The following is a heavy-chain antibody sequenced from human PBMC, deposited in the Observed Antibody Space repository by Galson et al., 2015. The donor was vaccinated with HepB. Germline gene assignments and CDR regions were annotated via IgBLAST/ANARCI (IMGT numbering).Heavy chain of an antibody. Sequence: SLRLSCAASGFTFSSYEMNWVRRAPGKGLEWVPYISSSGSTIYYADSVKGRFTISRDNAKNSLYLQMNSLRAEDTAVYYCARDRGIQGYYYGMDVWGQGTTVTVSS. J-gene: IGHJ6*02. D-gene: IGHD5-18*01. CDR2: ISSSGSTI. CDR3: ARDRGIQGYYYGMDV. V-gene: IGHV3-48*03. CDR1: GFTFSSYE.